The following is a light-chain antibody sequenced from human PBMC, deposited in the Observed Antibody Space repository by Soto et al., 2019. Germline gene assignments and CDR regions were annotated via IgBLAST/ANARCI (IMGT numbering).Light chain of an antibody. V-gene: IGKV4-1*01. CDR3: QQYYSSPQA. CDR2: WAS. CDR1: QSVLDNSDNRNY. Sequence: DSWRTQSPACPAVSLGTRSILNCKSSQSVLDNSDNRNYLAWYQQKSGQPPRLIMYWASSRNSGVPDRFSGSGSGTDFTLTISSLQAEDAAVYFCQQYYSSPQAVGQGTKVAIK. J-gene: IGKJ1*01.